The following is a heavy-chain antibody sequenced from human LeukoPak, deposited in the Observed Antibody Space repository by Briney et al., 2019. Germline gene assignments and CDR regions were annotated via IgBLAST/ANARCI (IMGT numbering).Heavy chain of an antibody. V-gene: IGHV3-30*03. CDR3: ARDRGYSFGFSSEGFDY. Sequence: PGGSLRLSCAASGFTFSSYGMHWVRQAPGKGLEWVAVISYDGSNKYYADSVKGRFTISRDNSKNTLYLQMNSLRAEDTAVYYCARDRGYSFGFSSEGFDYWGQGTLVTVSS. CDR2: ISYDGSNK. CDR1: GFTFSSYG. J-gene: IGHJ4*02. D-gene: IGHD5-18*01.